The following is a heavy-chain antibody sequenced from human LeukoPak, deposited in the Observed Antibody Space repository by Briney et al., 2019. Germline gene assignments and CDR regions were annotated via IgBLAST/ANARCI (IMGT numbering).Heavy chain of an antibody. Sequence: SETLSLTCTVSGGSISSYYWSWIRQPPGKGLEWIGYIYYSGSTNYNPSLKSRVTISVDTSKNQFSLKLSSVTAADTAVYYCARGIGGWYLFDYWGQGTLVTVPS. V-gene: IGHV4-59*01. CDR3: ARGIGGWYLFDY. D-gene: IGHD6-19*01. J-gene: IGHJ4*02. CDR1: GGSISSYY. CDR2: IYYSGST.